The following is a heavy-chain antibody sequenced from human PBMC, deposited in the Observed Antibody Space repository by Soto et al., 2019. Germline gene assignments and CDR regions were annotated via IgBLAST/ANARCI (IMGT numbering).Heavy chain of an antibody. D-gene: IGHD1-20*01. J-gene: IGHJ6*02. Sequence: SVKVSCKASGRTFSSYAISWVRQAPGQGLEWMGGIIPIFGTANYAHKFHGRVTITADESTSTDYMELSSLRSEETGVYYCARVSGITGTRAYYYYYGMDVWGQGTTVTVSS. CDR2: IIPIFGTA. CDR1: GRTFSSYA. CDR3: ARVSGITGTRAYYYYYGMDV. V-gene: IGHV1-69*13.